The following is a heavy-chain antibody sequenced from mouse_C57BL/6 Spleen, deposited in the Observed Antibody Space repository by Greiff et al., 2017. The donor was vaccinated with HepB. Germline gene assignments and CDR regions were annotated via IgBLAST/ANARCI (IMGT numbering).Heavy chain of an antibody. CDR1: GYTFTSYW. J-gene: IGHJ2*01. CDR3: ARGNGKWEHYFDY. Sequence: QVQLQQPGAELVRPGSSVKLSCKASGYTFTSYWMHWVKQRPIQGLEWIGNSDPSDSETHYNQKFKDKATLTVDKSSSTAYMPLSSLTSEDSAVYYCARGNGKWEHYFDYWGQGTTRTVSS. D-gene: IGHD2-1*01. V-gene: IGHV1-52*01. CDR2: SDPSDSET.